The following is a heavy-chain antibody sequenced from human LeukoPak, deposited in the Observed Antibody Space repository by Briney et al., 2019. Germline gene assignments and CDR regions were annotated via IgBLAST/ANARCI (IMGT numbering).Heavy chain of an antibody. CDR2: IYDSGST. Sequence: PSETLSLTCTVSGGSISSYYWSWIRQPPGKGLEWIGNIYDSGSTNYNPSLKSRVTISVVTSKNQLSLKLSSVTAADTAIYYCARDRSRGAPFDYWGQGTLVTVSS. J-gene: IGHJ4*02. CDR3: ARDRSRGAPFDY. CDR1: GGSISSYY. V-gene: IGHV4-59*01. D-gene: IGHD2-2*01.